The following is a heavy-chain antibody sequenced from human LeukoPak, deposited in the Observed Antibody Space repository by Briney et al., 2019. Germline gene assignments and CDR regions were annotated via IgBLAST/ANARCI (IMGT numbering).Heavy chain of an antibody. CDR1: GFTFSDFS. Sequence: PGGSLRLSCAASGFTFSDFSINWVRQAPGKGLEWISYISGRGGTINYADSVKGRFTISRDNAKNSLFLQMNSLRAEDAAVYYCARQIPGSGQGFDPWGQGTLVAVSS. CDR2: ISGRGGTI. CDR3: ARQIPGSGQGFDP. D-gene: IGHD3-10*01. V-gene: IGHV3-48*04. J-gene: IGHJ5*02.